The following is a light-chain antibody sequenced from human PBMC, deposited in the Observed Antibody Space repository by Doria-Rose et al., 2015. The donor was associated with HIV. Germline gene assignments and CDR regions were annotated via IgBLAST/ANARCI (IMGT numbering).Light chain of an antibody. J-gene: IGKJ5*01. CDR2: DAS. V-gene: IGKV3-20*01. CDR1: QRVTSSY. CDR3: QQYGTSRGT. Sequence: THPPATPPLPPGETATLSCTASQRVTSSYLAWYQQTPGQAPRLLIYDASTRATGIPDRFSGSGSGTDFTLTISRLEPEDVAVYYCQQYGTSRGTFGQGTRLEVK.